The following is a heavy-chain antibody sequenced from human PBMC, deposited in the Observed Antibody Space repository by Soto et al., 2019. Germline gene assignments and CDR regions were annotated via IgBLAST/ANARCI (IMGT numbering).Heavy chain of an antibody. CDR2: INGAGSST. CDR1: GISFSSNW. D-gene: IGHD2-2*02. V-gene: IGHV3-74*01. CDR3: AHSLYQADY. J-gene: IGHJ4*02. Sequence: PGGSLRLSCAASGISFSSNWMHWVRQAPGKGLVWVSRINGAGSSTNYADSVKGRFTISRDNAKNTLYLQMDSLRAEDTAVYYCAHSLYQADYWGQGTLVTVSS.